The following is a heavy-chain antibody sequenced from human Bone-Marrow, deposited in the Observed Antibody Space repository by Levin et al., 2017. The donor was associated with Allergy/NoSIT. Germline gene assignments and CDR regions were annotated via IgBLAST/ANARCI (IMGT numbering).Heavy chain of an antibody. J-gene: IGHJ3*02. D-gene: IGHD5-18*01. CDR1: GFSFSIYA. Sequence: QPGGSLRLSCAASGFSFSIYAMHWVRQAPGEGLEWVAMISYDGSEKYYDVDYVEGRFTISRDNSKNTLYLQMNRLRAEDTAVYYCARPGFSYGLNDAFDIWGQGTMVTVSS. CDR2: ISYDGSEK. CDR3: ARPGFSYGLNDAFDI. V-gene: IGHV3-30*04.